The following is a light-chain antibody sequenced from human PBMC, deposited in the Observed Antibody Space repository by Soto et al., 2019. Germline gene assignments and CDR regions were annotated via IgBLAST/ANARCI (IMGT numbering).Light chain of an antibody. V-gene: IGLV2-14*01. CDR1: SSDVGGYNY. CDR2: DVS. CDR3: SSYTSSSTVV. J-gene: IGLJ2*01. Sequence: QSALTQPASVSGSPGQSITISCTGTSSDVGGYNYVSWYQQNPGKAPKLMIYDVSNRPSGVSTRVSGSKSGNTASLTISGLQAEDEADYYCSSYTSSSTVVFGGGTKVTVL.